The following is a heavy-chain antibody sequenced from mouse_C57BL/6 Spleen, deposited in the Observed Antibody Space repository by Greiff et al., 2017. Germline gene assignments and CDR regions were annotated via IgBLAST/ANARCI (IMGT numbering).Heavy chain of an antibody. Sequence: VQLQQSGAELVRPGASVKLSCTASGFNIKDDYMHWVKQRPEQGLEWIGWIDPENGDTEYASKFQGKATITADTSSNTAYLQLSSLTSEDTAVYYWTTGTETAYWGQGTLVTVSA. CDR2: IDPENGDT. CDR1: GFNIKDDY. J-gene: IGHJ3*01. D-gene: IGHD3-3*01. CDR3: TTGTETAY. V-gene: IGHV14-4*01.